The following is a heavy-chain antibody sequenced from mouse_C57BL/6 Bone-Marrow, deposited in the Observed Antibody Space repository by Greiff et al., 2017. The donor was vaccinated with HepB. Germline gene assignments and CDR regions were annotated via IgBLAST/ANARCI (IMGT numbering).Heavy chain of an antibody. CDR3: ASPDSSGYGFAY. V-gene: IGHV2-2*01. CDR1: GFSLTSYG. CDR2: IWSGGST. D-gene: IGHD3-2*02. J-gene: IGHJ3*01. Sequence: VQLQESGPGLVQPSQSLSITCTVSGFSLTSYGVHWVRQSPGKGLEWLGVIWSGGSTDYNAAFISRLSISKDNSKSQVFFKMTRLQADDTAIYYCASPDSSGYGFAYWGQGTLVTVSA.